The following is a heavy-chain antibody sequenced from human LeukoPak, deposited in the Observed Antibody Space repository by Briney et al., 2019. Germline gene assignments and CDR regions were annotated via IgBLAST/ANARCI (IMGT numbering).Heavy chain of an antibody. V-gene: IGHV3-23*01. D-gene: IGHD2-8*01. CDR2: ITASGDST. CDR1: GFTFSNHV. Sequence: GGSLRLSCAASGFTFSNHVMIWVRQAPGKGLEWVSGITASGDSTYYADSVKGRFTISRDNSKNTLYLQMNSLRAEDTAVYYCAKWARYCTNGVCYYFDYWGQGTLVTVSS. J-gene: IGHJ4*02. CDR3: AKWARYCTNGVCYYFDY.